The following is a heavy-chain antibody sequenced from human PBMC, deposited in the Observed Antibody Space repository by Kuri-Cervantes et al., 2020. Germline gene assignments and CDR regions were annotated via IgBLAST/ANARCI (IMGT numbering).Heavy chain of an antibody. J-gene: IGHJ6*03. CDR3: ARRSPRYCYYYMDV. CDR2: IYNRGST. Sequence: SETLSLTCTVSGGSISRYYWSWIRQPPGRGLEWIGYIYNRGSTNYNPSLKSRVTISVDTSKSQFSLKLTSMTAADTAVYYCARRSPRYCYYYMDVWGKGTTVTVSS. CDR1: GGSISRYY. V-gene: IGHV4-59*12.